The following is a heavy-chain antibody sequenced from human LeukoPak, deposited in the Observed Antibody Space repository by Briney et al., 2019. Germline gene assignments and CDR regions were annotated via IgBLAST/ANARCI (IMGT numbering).Heavy chain of an antibody. J-gene: IGHJ4*02. CDR3: ARDRSYYDSSGYFRDY. Sequence: GGSLRLSCAASGFTVSSNYMSWVHQAPGKGLEWVSDIYSGGSTYYADSVKGRFTISRDNSKNTLYLQMNSLRAEDTAVYYCARDRSYYDSSGYFRDYWGQGTLVTVSS. V-gene: IGHV3-53*01. CDR2: IYSGGST. CDR1: GFTVSSNY. D-gene: IGHD3-22*01.